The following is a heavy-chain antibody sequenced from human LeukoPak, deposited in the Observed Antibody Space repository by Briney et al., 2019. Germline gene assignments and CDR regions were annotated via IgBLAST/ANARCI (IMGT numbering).Heavy chain of an antibody. D-gene: IGHD6-6*01. CDR1: GGSISSGSYY. CDR2: IYTSGST. V-gene: IGHV4-61*02. CDR3: ARDVPSGSIAGDWFAP. J-gene: IGHJ5*02. Sequence: SETLSLTCTVSGGSISSGSYYWSWIRQPAGKGLEWIGRIYTSGSTNYNPSLKSRVTISVDTSKNQFSLKLSSVTAADTAVYYCARDVPSGSIAGDWFAPWGQGTLVTVSS.